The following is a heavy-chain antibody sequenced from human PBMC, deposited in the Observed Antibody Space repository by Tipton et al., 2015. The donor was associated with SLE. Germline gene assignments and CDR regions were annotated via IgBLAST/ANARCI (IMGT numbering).Heavy chain of an antibody. D-gene: IGHD4-23*01. CDR2: IYTSGNT. CDR3: ARHGNQDY. V-gene: IGHV4-4*08. CDR1: GGSINSYY. J-gene: IGHJ4*02. Sequence: TLSLTCTVSGGSINSYYWSWIRQPPGKGLAWIGNIYTSGNTNYNPSLKSRVTISVDTSKNQFSLKLSSVTAADTAVYYCARHGNQDYWGQGTLVTVSS.